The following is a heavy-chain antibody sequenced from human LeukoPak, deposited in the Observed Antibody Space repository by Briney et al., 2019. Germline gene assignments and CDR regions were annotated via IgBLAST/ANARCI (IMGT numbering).Heavy chain of an antibody. V-gene: IGHV1-18*01. CDR1: GYTFTSYG. J-gene: IGHJ4*02. CDR3: ARDHWNRGTFLSGSLV. CDR2: ISAYNGNT. Sequence: ASVKVSCKASGYTFTSYGIGWVRQAPGQGLEWMGWISAYNGNTNYAQKLQGRVTMTTDTSTSTAYMELRSLRSDDTAVYYCARDHWNRGTFLSGSLVWGQGTLVTVSS. D-gene: IGHD1-26*01.